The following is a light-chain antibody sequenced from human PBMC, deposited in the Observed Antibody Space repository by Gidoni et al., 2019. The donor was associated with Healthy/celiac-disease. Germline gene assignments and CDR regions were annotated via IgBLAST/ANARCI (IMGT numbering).Light chain of an antibody. V-gene: IGKV4-1*01. J-gene: IGKJ3*01. CDR3: QQYYSTPPVT. CDR2: WAS. Sequence: DIVFTQYPASLASSLGGRATINCKSSQSVLYSSNNKNYLAWYQQKPGQPPKLLIYWASTRESGVPDRFSGSGSGTDFTLTISSLQAEDVAVYYCQQYYSTPPVTFGPGTKVDIK. CDR1: QSVLYSSNNKNY.